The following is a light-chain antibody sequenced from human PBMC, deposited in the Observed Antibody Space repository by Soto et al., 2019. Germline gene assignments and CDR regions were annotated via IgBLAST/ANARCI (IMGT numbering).Light chain of an antibody. J-gene: IGKJ2*01. CDR1: QTVNTEL. V-gene: IGKV3-20*01. CDR3: QRYGSSPLYA. Sequence: EIVLTQSPGTLSLSPGERATFSCRTSQTVNTELLAWYQQKPGLAPRLLIHGTSNRATGIPDRFSGSGSGTDFTLTLSALEPEDFAVYYFQRYGSSPLYAFGQRTKLEI. CDR2: GTS.